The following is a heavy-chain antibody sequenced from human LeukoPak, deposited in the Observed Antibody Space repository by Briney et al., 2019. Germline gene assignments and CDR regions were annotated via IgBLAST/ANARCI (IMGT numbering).Heavy chain of an antibody. J-gene: IGHJ4*02. Sequence: PSETLSLTCTVSGGSISSYYWSWIRQPAGKGLEWTGRIYTSGSTNYNPSLKSRVTMSVDTSKNQFSLKLSSVTAADTAVYYCARSRYHYGSGSYPFDYWGQGTLVTVSS. D-gene: IGHD3-10*01. CDR1: GGSISSYY. V-gene: IGHV4-4*07. CDR2: IYTSGST. CDR3: ARSRYHYGSGSYPFDY.